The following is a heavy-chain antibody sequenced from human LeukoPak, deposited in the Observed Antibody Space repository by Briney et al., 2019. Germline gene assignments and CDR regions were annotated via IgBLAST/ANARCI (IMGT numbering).Heavy chain of an antibody. CDR3: ASPFRSGYHYGMDV. CDR2: ISSSGSTI. D-gene: IGHD3-3*01. V-gene: IGHV3-11*01. CDR1: GFTFSDYY. J-gene: IGHJ6*02. Sequence: GGSLRLSCAASGFTFSDYYMSWIRQAPGKGLEWVSYISSSGSTIYYADSVKGRFTISRDNAKNSLYLQMNSLRAEDTAVYYCASPFRSGYHYGMDVWGQGTTVTVSS.